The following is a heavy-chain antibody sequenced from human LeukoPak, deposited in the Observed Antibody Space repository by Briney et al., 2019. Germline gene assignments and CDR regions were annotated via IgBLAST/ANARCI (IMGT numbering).Heavy chain of an antibody. D-gene: IGHD4/OR15-4a*01. Sequence: GGSLRLSCAASGFTFSIYAMTWVRQAPGKGLEWVSAISGSGSTTHYSDSVKGRFTISRDNSKNTLYLQMNSLRAEDTAVYYCARRAGAYSHPYDYWGQGTLVTVSS. CDR3: ARRAGAYSHPYDY. CDR2: ISGSGSTT. J-gene: IGHJ4*02. V-gene: IGHV3-23*01. CDR1: GFTFSIYA.